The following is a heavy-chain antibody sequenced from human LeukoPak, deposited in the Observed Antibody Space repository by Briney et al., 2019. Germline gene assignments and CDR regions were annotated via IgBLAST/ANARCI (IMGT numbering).Heavy chain of an antibody. J-gene: IGHJ4*02. Sequence: SEALLITSSASGGPISIYYWSSIRKPPGKGVSVIGCMYYSGSTNYNPSLKSRVTISVETSKNQLSLRLKSVTAADTAVYYCARGYGSGSYYNEWGQGTLVTVSS. CDR2: MYYSGST. V-gene: IGHV4-59*01. D-gene: IGHD3-10*01. CDR1: GGPISIYY. CDR3: ARGYGSGSYYNE.